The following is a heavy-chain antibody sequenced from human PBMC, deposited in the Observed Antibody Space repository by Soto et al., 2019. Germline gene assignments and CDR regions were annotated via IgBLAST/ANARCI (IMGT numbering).Heavy chain of an antibody. CDR1: GGSIRSYY. Sequence: QVQLQESGPGLVKPSETLSLTCTVSGGSIRSYYWSWIRQSPGKGLEWIGYIYYSGSTSYNPSLVSRAAISVDTSTNPFSLKLSAVTAAATAVYYCAGERGYSYWGQGTLVTVSS. V-gene: IGHV4-59*01. J-gene: IGHJ4*02. CDR3: AGERGYSY. CDR2: IYYSGST. D-gene: IGHD2-15*01.